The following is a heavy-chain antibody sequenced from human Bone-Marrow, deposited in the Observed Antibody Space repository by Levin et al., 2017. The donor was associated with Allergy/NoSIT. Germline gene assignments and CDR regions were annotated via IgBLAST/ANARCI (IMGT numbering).Heavy chain of an antibody. D-gene: IGHD3-16*01. V-gene: IGHV2-26*01. Sequence: GSGPTLVKPTETLTLTCTVSGFSLSNARMGVSWIRQPPGKALEWLAHIFSNDEKSYSTSLKSRLTISKDTSKSQVVLTMTNMDPVDTATYYCARVDEGTPFGGTWWCDPWGQGTLVTVSS. J-gene: IGHJ5*02. CDR2: IFSNDEK. CDR1: GFSLSNARMG. CDR3: ARVDEGTPFGGTWWCDP.